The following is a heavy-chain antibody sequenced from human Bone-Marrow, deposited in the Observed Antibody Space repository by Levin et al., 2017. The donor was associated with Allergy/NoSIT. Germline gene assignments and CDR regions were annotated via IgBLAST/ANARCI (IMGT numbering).Heavy chain of an antibody. J-gene: IGHJ5*02. D-gene: IGHD6-19*01. CDR2: VNSGGYT. CDR3: ARVRRIALPSNGHWRFDP. Sequence: SQTLSLTCTVSGGSIANDLYYWGWVRQPPGKGLEWIGSVNSGGYTYYNPSLRGRVTISLDTSKNQFSLRLSSVTAADTAVYFCARVRRIALPSNGHWRFDPWGQGTLVTVSS. CDR1: GGSIANDLYY. V-gene: IGHV4-39*07.